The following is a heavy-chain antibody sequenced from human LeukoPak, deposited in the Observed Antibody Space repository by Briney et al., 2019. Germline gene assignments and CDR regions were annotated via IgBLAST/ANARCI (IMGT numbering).Heavy chain of an antibody. V-gene: IGHV4-30-2*01. J-gene: IGHJ5*02. Sequence: SETLSLTCAVSGGSISSGGYSWSWIRQPPGKGLEWIGYMYHRGTTHYNPSLKSRVTISVDTSKNQFSLKLSSVTAADTAVYYCARAPRYGYSYGHNWFDPWGQGTLVTVSS. CDR1: GGSISSGGYS. CDR2: MYHRGTT. D-gene: IGHD5-18*01. CDR3: ARAPRYGYSYGHNWFDP.